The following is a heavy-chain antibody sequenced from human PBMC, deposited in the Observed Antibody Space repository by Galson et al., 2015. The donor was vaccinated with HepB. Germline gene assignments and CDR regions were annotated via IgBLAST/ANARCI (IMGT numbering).Heavy chain of an antibody. CDR3: ARGGTGSDY. D-gene: IGHD6-19*01. Sequence: SVKVSCKASGYTFTSYVISWVRQAPGQGLEWLGRISGYNGHTNYAQNLQNKVTMTTDTSTSTAYLELRRLKSDDTAIYYCARGGTGSDYWGQGTLVPVSS. V-gene: IGHV1-18*04. CDR2: ISGYNGHT. J-gene: IGHJ4*02. CDR1: GYTFTSYV.